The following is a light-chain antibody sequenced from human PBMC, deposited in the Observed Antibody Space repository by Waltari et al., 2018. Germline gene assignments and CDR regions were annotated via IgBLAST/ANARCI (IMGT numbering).Light chain of an antibody. V-gene: IGKV3-20*01. CDR1: QSLSNNY. CDR2: HTS. J-gene: IGKJ4*01. CDR3: QQYGRSPPGGSLT. Sequence: ELVLTQSPGTLSLSPGERAPLSCRDSQSLSNNYLAWYQQKPGQAPRLLIYHTSSRGTGIPDRFSGSGSGTDFTLTISRLEPEDFAVYYCQQYGRSPPGGSLTFGGGTKVAIK.